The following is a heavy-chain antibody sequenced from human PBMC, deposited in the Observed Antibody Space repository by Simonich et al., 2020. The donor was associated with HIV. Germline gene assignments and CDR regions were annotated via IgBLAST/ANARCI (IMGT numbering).Heavy chain of an antibody. D-gene: IGHD2-15*01. CDR2: IKSTSDGGTT. V-gene: IGHV3-15*01. Sequence: EVQLVESGGGLVKPGGSLRLSCAASGFSFSNAWMSWVRQAPEKGLEWLGRIKSTSDGGTTYYAAPVKGRVNIAREDSKNTLYLQMNSQKTEDTAVYYCTTDDYSYYCHYWGQGTLVTVSS. CDR3: TTDDYSYYCHY. CDR1: GFSFSNAW. J-gene: IGHJ4*02.